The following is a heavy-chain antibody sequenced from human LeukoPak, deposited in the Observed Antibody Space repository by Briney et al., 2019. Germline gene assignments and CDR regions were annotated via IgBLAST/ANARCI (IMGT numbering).Heavy chain of an antibody. J-gene: IGHJ4*02. CDR1: GFTFSSSA. CDR2: ISGSGGST. CDR3: AKQGFGC. V-gene: IGHV3-23*01. Sequence: GGSLRLSCVISGFTFSSSAMSWVRQAPGKGLEWVSTISGSGGSTDYADSVKGRFTISRDNSKNTMYLQMNSLRAEDTAVYYCAKQGFGCWGQGTLVTVSS.